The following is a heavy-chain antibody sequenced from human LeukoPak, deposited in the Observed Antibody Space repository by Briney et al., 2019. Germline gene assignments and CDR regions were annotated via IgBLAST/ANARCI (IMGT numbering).Heavy chain of an antibody. Sequence: ASVKVSCKVSGYTLTELYMHWVRQAPGKGLEWMGGFDPEDGETIYAQKFQGRVTMTEDTSTDTAYMELSSLRSEDTAVYYCATGELGATKYYFDYWGQGTLVTVSS. J-gene: IGHJ4*02. V-gene: IGHV1-24*01. CDR2: FDPEDGET. CDR1: GYTLTELY. D-gene: IGHD1-26*01. CDR3: ATGELGATKYYFDY.